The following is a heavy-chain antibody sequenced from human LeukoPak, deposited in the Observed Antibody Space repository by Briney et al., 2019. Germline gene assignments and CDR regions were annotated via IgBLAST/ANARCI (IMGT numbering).Heavy chain of an antibody. CDR2: IYHSGTT. J-gene: IGHJ6*02. Sequence: SQTLSLTCTVSGGSISSGGYSWSWIRHHPGKGLEWMGCIYHSGTTYYNPSLKSRITISVDTSKNQFSLKLSSVTAADTAVYFCARDRGGSYHYYGMDVWGQGTTVTVSS. V-gene: IGHV4-31*03. D-gene: IGHD6-25*01. CDR3: ARDRGGSYHYYGMDV. CDR1: GGSISSGGYS.